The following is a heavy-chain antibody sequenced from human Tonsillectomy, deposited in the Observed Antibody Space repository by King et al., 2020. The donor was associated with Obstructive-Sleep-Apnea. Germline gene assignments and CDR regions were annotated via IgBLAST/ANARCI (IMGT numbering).Heavy chain of an antibody. CDR1: GFTFSNAW. CDR2: IKSKTDGGTT. CDR3: TPRITMVRGVKRLRFDY. Sequence: VQLVESGGGLVKPGGSLRLSCAASGFTFSNAWMSWVRQAPGKGLEWVGRIKSKTDGGTTDYAAPVKGRFTIPRDDSKKTLYLQMNSLKTEDTAVYYCTPRITMVRGVKRLRFDYWGQGTLVTVSS. J-gene: IGHJ4*02. V-gene: IGHV3-15*01. D-gene: IGHD3-10*01.